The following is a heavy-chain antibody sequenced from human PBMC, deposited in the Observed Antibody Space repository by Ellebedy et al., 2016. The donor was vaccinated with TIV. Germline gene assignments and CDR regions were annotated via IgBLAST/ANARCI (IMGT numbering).Heavy chain of an antibody. CDR3: ARAVIVRADAFDI. D-gene: IGHD3-22*01. Sequence: GESLKISXAASGFTFSSYAMSWVRQAPGKGLEWVSAISGSGGSTYYADSVKGRFTISRDNAKNSLYLQMNSLRDEDTAVYYCARAVIVRADAFDIWGQGTMVTVSS. V-gene: IGHV3-23*01. CDR2: ISGSGGST. CDR1: GFTFSSYA. J-gene: IGHJ3*02.